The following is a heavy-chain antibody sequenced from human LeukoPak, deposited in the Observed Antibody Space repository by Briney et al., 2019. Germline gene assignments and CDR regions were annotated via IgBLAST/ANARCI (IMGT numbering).Heavy chain of an antibody. Sequence: PGGSLRLSCAASGFTFSSYAMSWVRQAPGKGLEWGSEITGSGGSSYYADSVKGRFTISRDNSKNTLYLQMNSLRAEDTAVYYCAKGPRGNSYFDYWGQGTLVTVSS. J-gene: IGHJ4*02. CDR3: AKGPRGNSYFDY. V-gene: IGHV3-23*01. CDR2: ITGSGGSS. D-gene: IGHD4-23*01. CDR1: GFTFSSYA.